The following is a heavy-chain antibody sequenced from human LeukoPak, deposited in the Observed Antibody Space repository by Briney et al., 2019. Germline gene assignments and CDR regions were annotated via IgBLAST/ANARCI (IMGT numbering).Heavy chain of an antibody. CDR3: ATGIVTGTSR. Sequence: GSLRLSCAVSRITFSNAWPSWDRQAPGKGLEWVGRIKSKAEGETKEYAASVKGRFTISRDDSRSRLYLQMSSLKTEDTAVYYCATGIVTGTSRWGQGTLVAVSS. J-gene: IGHJ4*02. V-gene: IGHV3-15*01. CDR1: RITFSNAW. D-gene: IGHD1-20*01. CDR2: IKSKAEGETK.